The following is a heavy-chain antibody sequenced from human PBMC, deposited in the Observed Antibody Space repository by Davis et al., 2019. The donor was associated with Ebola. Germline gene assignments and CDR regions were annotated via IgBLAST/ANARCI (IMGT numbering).Heavy chain of an antibody. Sequence: HTGGSLRLSCAASGFSVSSYWMHWVRQVPGKGLVWVSRMNEDGSRIDYVDSVRGRFTISRDSAKNMVFLQMNSLRAEDTAVYHCIRGFTGEEDSWGQGNLVTVSS. CDR1: GFSVSSYW. V-gene: IGHV3-74*01. J-gene: IGHJ4*02. D-gene: IGHD7-27*01. CDR3: IRGFTGEEDS. CDR2: MNEDGSRI.